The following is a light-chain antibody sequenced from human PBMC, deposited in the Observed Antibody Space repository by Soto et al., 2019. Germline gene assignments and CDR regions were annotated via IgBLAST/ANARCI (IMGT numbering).Light chain of an antibody. CDR1: QNVLYNSNNRNC. CDR3: QQYYNTPIT. V-gene: IGKV4-1*01. Sequence: DIVMTQSPDSLAVSLGERATINCKSSQNVLYNSNNRNCLAWYQQKPGQPPKLLIYWASTRESGVPDRFSGSGSGTDFTLTISSLQAEDVAVYYCQQYYNTPITFGQGTRLEIK. J-gene: IGKJ5*01. CDR2: WAS.